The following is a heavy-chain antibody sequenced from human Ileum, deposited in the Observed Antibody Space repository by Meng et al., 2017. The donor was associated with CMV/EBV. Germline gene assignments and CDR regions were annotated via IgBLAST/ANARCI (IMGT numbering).Heavy chain of an antibody. D-gene: IGHD5-12*01. CDR3: KRGRLREPTPDFDY. V-gene: IGHV3-20*03. CDR1: AFAVDVNG. CDR2: IYRNGDSR. J-gene: IGHJ4*02. Sequence: ASAFAVDVNGNSRGRQGPGKGLEWVSGIYRNGDSRGYEDAVKGRCSISRNKAKNSLYLQMNGLRVEDTAFYYCKRGRLREPTPDFDYGGQGTLVTVSA.